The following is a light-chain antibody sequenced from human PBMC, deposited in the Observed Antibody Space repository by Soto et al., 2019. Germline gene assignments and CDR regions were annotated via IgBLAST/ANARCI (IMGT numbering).Light chain of an antibody. CDR1: SSNIGSNT. V-gene: IGLV1-44*01. Sequence: QSVLTQPPSASGTPGQRVTISCSGSSSNIGSNTVNWYQQLPGTAHKLLIYSNNQRPSGVPDRFSGSKSGTSASLAISRLQSEDEADYYCASWDDSLNRRVFGGGTKRTVL. CDR2: SNN. CDR3: ASWDDSLNRRV. J-gene: IGLJ3*02.